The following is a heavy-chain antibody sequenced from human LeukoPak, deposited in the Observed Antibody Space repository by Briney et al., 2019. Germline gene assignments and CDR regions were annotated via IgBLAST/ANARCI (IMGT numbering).Heavy chain of an antibody. V-gene: IGHV4-39*01. J-gene: IGHJ6*03. CDR1: GGSISSSSYY. D-gene: IGHD1-26*01. CDR3: ARHAFSIVGATTGGYYYYHMDV. CDR2: IYYSGST. Sequence: SETLSLTCTVSGGSISSSSYYWGWIRQPPGKGLEWIGSIYYSGSTYYNPSLKSRVTISVDTSKNQFSLQLRSVTAADTAVYYCARHAFSIVGATTGGYYYYHMDVWGKGTTVTVSS.